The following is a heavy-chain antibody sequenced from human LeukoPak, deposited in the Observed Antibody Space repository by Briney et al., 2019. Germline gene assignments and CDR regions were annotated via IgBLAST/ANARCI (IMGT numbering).Heavy chain of an antibody. Sequence: GGSLRLSCAASGFTVSSNYMSWFRQAQGKGLEGVSVIYSGGSTYYADSVKGRFTISRDNSKNTPYLQMNSLRAEDTAVYYCARDYYGSKVDAFDIWGQGTMVTVSS. CDR1: GFTVSSNY. J-gene: IGHJ3*02. CDR3: ARDYYGSKVDAFDI. D-gene: IGHD3-10*01. CDR2: IYSGGST. V-gene: IGHV3-66*01.